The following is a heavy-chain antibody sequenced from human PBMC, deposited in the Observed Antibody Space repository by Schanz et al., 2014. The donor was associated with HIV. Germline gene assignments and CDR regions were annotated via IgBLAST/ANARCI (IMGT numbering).Heavy chain of an antibody. D-gene: IGHD3-3*02. Sequence: QVQLVQSGAEVKKPGASVKVSCKASGYSFNDYGVSWMRQAPGQGLEWMGWISGYNGNTDYAQKFQDRVTMTTDTSTSTAYMELSSLRSADTAVYFCARAAFSSEYYYGMDVWGQGTTVTVSS. CDR1: GYSFNDYG. CDR2: ISGYNGNT. V-gene: IGHV1-18*01. J-gene: IGHJ6*02. CDR3: ARAAFSSEYYYGMDV.